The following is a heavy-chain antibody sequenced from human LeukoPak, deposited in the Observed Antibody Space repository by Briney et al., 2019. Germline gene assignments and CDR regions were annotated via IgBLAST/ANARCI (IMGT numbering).Heavy chain of an antibody. Sequence: GASVKVSCKASGYTFTGYYMHWVRQAPGQGLEWMGWINPDSGGTNYAQKFQGRVTMTRDTSISTAYMELSRLRSDDTAVYYCARDILPIAAAGTTHYYYYYMDVWGKGTTVTISS. J-gene: IGHJ6*03. D-gene: IGHD6-13*01. CDR1: GYTFTGYY. V-gene: IGHV1-2*02. CDR3: ARDILPIAAAGTTHYYYYYMDV. CDR2: INPDSGGT.